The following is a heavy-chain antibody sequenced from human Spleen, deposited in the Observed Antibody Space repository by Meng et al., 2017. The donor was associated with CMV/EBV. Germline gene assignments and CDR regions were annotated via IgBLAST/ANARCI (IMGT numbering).Heavy chain of an antibody. CDR2: ISGSGGNT. CDR3: AKDIRYFDWFYFDY. D-gene: IGHD3-9*01. Sequence: GGSLRLSCAASGFTFSSYAMNWVRQAPGKGLEWVSAISGSGGNTYYADSVKGRFTISRDNSKNTVYLQMNSLRAEDTAVYYCAKDIRYFDWFYFDYWGQGTLVTVSS. V-gene: IGHV3-23*01. CDR1: GFTFSSYA. J-gene: IGHJ4*02.